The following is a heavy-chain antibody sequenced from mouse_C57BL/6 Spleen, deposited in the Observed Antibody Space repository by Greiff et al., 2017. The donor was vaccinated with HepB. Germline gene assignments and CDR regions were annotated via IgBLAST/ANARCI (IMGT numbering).Heavy chain of an antibody. D-gene: IGHD4-1*01. CDR3: ARAPTGTRYFDV. J-gene: IGHJ1*03. CDR2: ISDGGSYT. V-gene: IGHV5-4*01. Sequence: EVHLVESGGGLVKPGGSLKLSCAASGFTFSSYAMSWVRQTPEKRLEWVATISDGGSYTYYPDNVKGRFTISRDNAKNNLYLQMSHLKSEDTAMYYCARAPTGTRYFDVWGTGTTVTVSS. CDR1: GFTFSSYA.